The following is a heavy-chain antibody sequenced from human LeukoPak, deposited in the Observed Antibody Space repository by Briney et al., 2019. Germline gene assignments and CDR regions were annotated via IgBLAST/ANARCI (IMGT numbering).Heavy chain of an antibody. Sequence: GESLKISCKGSGYSFTSYWIGWVRQMPGKGLEWMGIIYPGDSDTRYSPSFQGQVIISADKSISTAYLQWSSLKASDTAMYYCARQEGYCSGGSCYPYYFDYWGQGTLVTVSS. J-gene: IGHJ4*02. D-gene: IGHD2-15*01. CDR2: IYPGDSDT. CDR3: ARQEGYCSGGSCYPYYFDY. V-gene: IGHV5-51*01. CDR1: GYSFTSYW.